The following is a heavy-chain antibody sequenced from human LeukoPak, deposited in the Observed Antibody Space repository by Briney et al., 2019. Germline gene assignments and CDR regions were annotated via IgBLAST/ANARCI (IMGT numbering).Heavy chain of an antibody. CDR3: ARGGYSYGTHSDY. CDR1: GGSFSGYY. V-gene: IGHV4-34*01. D-gene: IGHD5-18*01. J-gene: IGHJ4*02. CDR2: INHSGST. Sequence: PSETLSLTCAVYGGSFSGYYWSWIRQPPGKGLEWIGEINHSGSTYYNPSLKSRVTISVDTSKNQFSLKLSSVTAADTAVYYCARGGYSYGTHSDYWGQGTLVTDSS.